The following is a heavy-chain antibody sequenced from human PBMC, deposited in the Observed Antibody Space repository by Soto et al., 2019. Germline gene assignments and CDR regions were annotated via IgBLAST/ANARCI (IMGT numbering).Heavy chain of an antibody. Sequence: QVQLQESGPGLVKPSETMSLSCTVSGVSISRYYWSWFRQSPGKRMEWIGYVHHSWGSSYNPSLQSRVAIALDTSKSQFSLKVTSVTATDTAVYYCARQGFGPLHGLVDVWGQGTTVTVSS. CDR1: GVSISRYY. V-gene: IGHV4-59*08. J-gene: IGHJ6*02. D-gene: IGHD3-10*01. CDR2: VHHSWGS. CDR3: ARQGFGPLHGLVDV.